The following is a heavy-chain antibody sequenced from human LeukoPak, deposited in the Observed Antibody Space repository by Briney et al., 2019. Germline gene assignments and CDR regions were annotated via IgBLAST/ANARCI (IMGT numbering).Heavy chain of an antibody. CDR2: IYTSGST. CDR3: ARDLRTHCSSTSCYTVDV. V-gene: IGHV4-4*07. J-gene: IGHJ6*04. D-gene: IGHD2-2*02. Sequence: SETLSLTCTVSGGSISSYYWSWIRQPAGKGLEWIGRIYTSGSTNYNPSLKSRVTMSVDTSKNQFSLKLSSVTAADTAVYYCARDLRTHCSSTSCYTVDVWGKGTTVTVSS. CDR1: GGSISSYY.